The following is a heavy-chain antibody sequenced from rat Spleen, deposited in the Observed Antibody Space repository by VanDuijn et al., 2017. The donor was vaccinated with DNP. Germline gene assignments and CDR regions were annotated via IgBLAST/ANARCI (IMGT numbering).Heavy chain of an antibody. CDR1: GLTFTDYG. CDR2: INPSGGST. Sequence: EVQLVESGGGLVQPGRSLKLSCTASGLTFTDYGMAWVRQAPKKGLEWVATINPSGGSTYYRDSVKGRFPISRDNAGGTLYLQMDSLRSEDTATYYCSATPRTSYIYYFDYWGQGVMVAVSS. J-gene: IGHJ2*01. V-gene: IGHV5-19*01. CDR3: SATPRTSYIYYFDY. D-gene: IGHD1-2*01.